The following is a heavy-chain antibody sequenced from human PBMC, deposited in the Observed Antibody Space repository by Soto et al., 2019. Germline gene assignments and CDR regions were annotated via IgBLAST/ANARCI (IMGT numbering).Heavy chain of an antibody. J-gene: IGHJ3*02. V-gene: IGHV4-30-4*01. CDR3: AREANYYDSSGKSDAFDI. Sequence: SETLSLTCTVSGGSISSGDYYWSWIRQPPGKGLEWIGYIYYSGSTYYNPSLKSRVTISVDTSKNQFSLKLSSVTAADTAVYYCAREANYYDSSGKSDAFDIWGQGTMVTVSS. CDR2: IYYSGST. D-gene: IGHD3-22*01. CDR1: GGSISSGDYY.